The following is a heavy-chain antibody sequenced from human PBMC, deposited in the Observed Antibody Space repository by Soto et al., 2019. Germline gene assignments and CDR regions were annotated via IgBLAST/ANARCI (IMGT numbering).Heavy chain of an antibody. D-gene: IGHD1-7*01. V-gene: IGHV3-48*03. Sequence: GGSLRLSCAGTGLTFSNYEMNWVRQAPGKGLEWVSYINGTGTTIYYAASVKGRFTISRDNAKNSLYLQMSSLRAEDTAFYYCANKVYGTNYFRYWGQGALVTLSS. CDR1: GLTFSNYE. J-gene: IGHJ4*02. CDR2: INGTGTTI. CDR3: ANKVYGTNYFRY.